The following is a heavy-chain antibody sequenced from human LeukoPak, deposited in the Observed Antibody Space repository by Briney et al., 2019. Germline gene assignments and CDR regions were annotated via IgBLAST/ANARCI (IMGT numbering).Heavy chain of an antibody. V-gene: IGHV1-8*01. CDR2: MNPNSGNT. D-gene: IGHD6-13*01. Sequence: ASVKVSCKASGYTFTSYDINWVRQATGQGLEWMGWMNPNSGNTGYAQKFQGRVTITRNTSVSTAYMELSSLRSEDTAVYYCARVYRAAAGGFDYWGQGTLVTVSS. CDR1: GYTFTSYD. CDR3: ARVYRAAAGGFDY. J-gene: IGHJ4*02.